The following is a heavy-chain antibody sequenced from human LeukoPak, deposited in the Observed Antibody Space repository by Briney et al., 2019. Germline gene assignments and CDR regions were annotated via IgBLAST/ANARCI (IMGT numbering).Heavy chain of an antibody. CDR2: IIPILGIA. V-gene: IGHV1-69*02. J-gene: IGHJ4*02. CDR1: GGTFSSYT. CDR3: ARQAVAGGPFDY. D-gene: IGHD6-19*01. Sequence: GASVKVSCKASGGTFSSYTISWVRQAPGQGLEWMGRIIPILGIANYAQKFQGRVTITADKSTSTAYTELSSLRSEDTAVYYCARQAVAGGPFDYWGQGTLVTVSS.